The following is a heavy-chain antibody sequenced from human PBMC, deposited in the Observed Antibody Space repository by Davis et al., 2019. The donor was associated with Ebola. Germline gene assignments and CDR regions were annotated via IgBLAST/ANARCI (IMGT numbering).Heavy chain of an antibody. CDR3: ATPNWNYLYAFDI. Sequence: SETLSLTCTVSGGSISSSSYYWGWIRQPPGKGLEWIGSIYYSGSTYYNPSLKSRVTISVDKSKNQFSLKLSSVTAADTAVYYCATPNWNYLYAFDIWGQGTMVTVSS. CDR2: IYYSGST. V-gene: IGHV4-39*07. CDR1: GGSISSSSYY. D-gene: IGHD1-7*01. J-gene: IGHJ3*02.